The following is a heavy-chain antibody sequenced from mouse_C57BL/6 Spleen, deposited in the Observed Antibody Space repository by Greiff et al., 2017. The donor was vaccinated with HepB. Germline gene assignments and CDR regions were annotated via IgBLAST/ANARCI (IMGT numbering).Heavy chain of an antibody. CDR1: GYTFTDYE. CDR2: IDPETGGT. D-gene: IGHD2-3*01. J-gene: IGHJ2*01. V-gene: IGHV1-15*01. Sequence: VQGVESGAELVRPGASVTLSCKASGYTFTDYEMHWVKQTPVHGLEWIGAIDPETGGTAYNQKFKGKAILTADKSSSTAYMELRSLTSEDSAVYYCTRMDTTYYFDYWGQGTTLTVSS. CDR3: TRMDTTYYFDY.